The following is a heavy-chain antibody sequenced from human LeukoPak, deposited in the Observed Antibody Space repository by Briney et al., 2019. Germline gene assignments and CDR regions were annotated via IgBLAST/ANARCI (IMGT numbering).Heavy chain of an antibody. CDR3: TTVPYSGSRSRHDY. J-gene: IGHJ4*02. CDR1: GFTFSNAW. CDR2: IKSKTDGGTT. V-gene: IGHV3-15*01. D-gene: IGHD1-26*01. Sequence: GGSLRLSCAASGFTFSNAWMSWVRQAPGKGLEWVGRIKSKTDGGTTDYAAPVKGRFTISRDDSKNTLYLQMNSLKTEDTAVYYCTTVPYSGSRSRHDYWGQGTLVTVSS.